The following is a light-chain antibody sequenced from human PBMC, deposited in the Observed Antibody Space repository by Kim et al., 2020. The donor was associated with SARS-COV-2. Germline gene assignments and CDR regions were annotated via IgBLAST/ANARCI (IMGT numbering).Light chain of an antibody. Sequence: DIVMTQSPLSLPVTPGEPASISCRSSQSLLHSNGYNYLDWYLQKPGQSPQLLLSLGSNRASGVPDRFSGSGSGTDFTLKISRVEAEDVGVYYCMQALQTPLTFGGGTKVDIK. V-gene: IGKV2-28*01. CDR2: LGS. CDR3: MQALQTPLT. CDR1: QSLLHSNGYNY. J-gene: IGKJ4*01.